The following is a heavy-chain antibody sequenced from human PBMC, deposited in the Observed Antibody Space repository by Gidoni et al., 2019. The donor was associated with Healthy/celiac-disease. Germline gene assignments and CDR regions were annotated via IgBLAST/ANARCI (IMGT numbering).Heavy chain of an antibody. CDR2: MNSDGSST. J-gene: IGHJ6*02. CDR1: GFTFSRYW. Sequence: EVQLVESGGGLVQPGGSLRLSFAASGFTFSRYWRHWVLQAPGKGRVWVTRMNSDGSSTSDADSEKGRFTISRDNAKNTLYLQMNSLRAEDTAVYYCARYASEQHHPYYYYVMDVWGQGTTVTVSS. D-gene: IGHD3-10*01. V-gene: IGHV3-74*01. CDR3: ARYASEQHHPYYYYVMDV.